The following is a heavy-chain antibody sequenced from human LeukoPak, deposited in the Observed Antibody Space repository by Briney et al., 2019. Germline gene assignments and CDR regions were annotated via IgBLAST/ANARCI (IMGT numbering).Heavy chain of an antibody. V-gene: IGHV4-59*01. Sequence: SETLSLTCTVSGGSISSYYWSWIRQRPGKGLEWIGYIYYSGSTNYNPSLKSRVTISVDTSKNQFSLKLSSVTAADTAVYYCARVIRYYYDSSSFYQYFDFWGQGTLVTV. J-gene: IGHJ4*01. CDR2: IYYSGST. D-gene: IGHD3-22*01. CDR3: ARVIRYYYDSSSFYQYFDF. CDR1: GGSISSYY.